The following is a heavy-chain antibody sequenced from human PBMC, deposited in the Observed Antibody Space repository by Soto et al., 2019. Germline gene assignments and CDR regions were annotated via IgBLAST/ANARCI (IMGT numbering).Heavy chain of an antibody. D-gene: IGHD4-17*01. CDR3: ARSRYGAVTNPYYFDY. J-gene: IGHJ4*02. Sequence: QVQLQESGPGLVKPSETLSLICTVSGGSISTYFWSWIRQPPGKGLEWIAYINYSGNTNYNPSLKSRVTISVDTSKNQFSLKLSSVTAADTAMYYCARSRYGAVTNPYYFDYWGQGTLVTVSS. CDR2: INYSGNT. CDR1: GGSISTYF. V-gene: IGHV4-59*01.